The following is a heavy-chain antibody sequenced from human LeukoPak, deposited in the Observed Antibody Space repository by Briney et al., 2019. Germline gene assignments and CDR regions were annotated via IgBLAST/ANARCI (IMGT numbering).Heavy chain of an antibody. CDR3: ASGLPPGIIDY. Sequence: GSMSLSCAASGITASSNFKTWGRPPAGKGEGRVSVIYNGGSTYYADYVKGRFTISRDASKNTPYMQMNRLRAEDTAVYYCASGLPPGIIDYWGQGTLVTVSS. V-gene: IGHV3-53*01. D-gene: IGHD1-14*01. CDR2: IYNGGST. CDR1: GITASSNF. J-gene: IGHJ4*02.